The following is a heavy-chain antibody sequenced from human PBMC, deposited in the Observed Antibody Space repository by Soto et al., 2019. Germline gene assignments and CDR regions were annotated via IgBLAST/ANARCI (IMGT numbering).Heavy chain of an antibody. V-gene: IGHV4-59*01. CDR2: IYYSGST. J-gene: IGHJ3*02. CDR3: ATRFLEWLSPDDAFDI. Sequence: SETLSLTCTVSGGSISSYYWSWIRQPPGKGLEWIGYIYYSGSTNYNPSLKSRVTISVDTSKNQFSLKLSSVTADDTAVYYCATRFLEWLSPDDAFDIWGQGTMVTVSS. CDR1: GGSISSYY. D-gene: IGHD3-3*01.